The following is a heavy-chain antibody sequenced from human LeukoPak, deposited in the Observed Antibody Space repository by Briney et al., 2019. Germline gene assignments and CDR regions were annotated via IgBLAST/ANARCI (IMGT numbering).Heavy chain of an antibody. J-gene: IGHJ4*02. Sequence: GGSLRLSCAASGFTFSSYEMNWVRQAPGRGLEWVSCISSSGSTIYYADSVKGRFTISRDNAKNSLYLQMNSLRAEDTAVYYCANVGRSNFDYWGQGTLVTVSS. CDR2: ISSSGSTI. V-gene: IGHV3-48*03. CDR3: ANVGRSNFDY. D-gene: IGHD6-13*01. CDR1: GFTFSSYE.